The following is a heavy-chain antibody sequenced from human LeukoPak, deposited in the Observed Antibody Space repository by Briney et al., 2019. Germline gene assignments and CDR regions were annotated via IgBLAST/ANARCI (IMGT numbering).Heavy chain of an antibody. D-gene: IGHD6-19*01. CDR2: ISYSGGT. J-gene: IGHJ5*02. CDR1: AGSIRSYY. V-gene: IGHV4-59*01. Sequence: SETLSLTCTVSAGSIRSYYWSWIRQPPGKGLEWIGYISYSGGTNYNPSLKSRVTISVDTSKNQFSLKLSSVSAADTAVYYCARGYDSGWYGPDHHWSQGTLVTVSS. CDR3: ARGYDSGWYGPDHH.